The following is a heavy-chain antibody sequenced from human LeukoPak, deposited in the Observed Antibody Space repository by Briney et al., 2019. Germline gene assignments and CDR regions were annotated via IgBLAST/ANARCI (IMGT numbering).Heavy chain of an antibody. J-gene: IGHJ3*02. CDR3: ARRDRWGDAFDI. CDR2: FYYSGST. Sequence: SETLSHTCTVSGGPISTYYWNWIRQPPGKGLEWIAYFYYSGSTNYNPSLKSRVTISVDTSKNQFSLKLSSVTAADTAVYYCARRDRWGDAFDIWGQGTMVTVSS. D-gene: IGHD4-23*01. CDR1: GGPISTYY. V-gene: IGHV4-59*08.